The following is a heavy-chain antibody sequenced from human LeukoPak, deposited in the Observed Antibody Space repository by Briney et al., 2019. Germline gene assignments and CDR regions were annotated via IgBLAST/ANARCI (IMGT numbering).Heavy chain of an antibody. V-gene: IGHV1-46*01. CDR3: ARGSPYAHRSFDI. Sequence: ASVKVSCKASGYTFTSYGISWVRQAPGQGLEWMGIINPSGGSTSYAQKFQGRVTMTRDTSTSTVYMELSSLRSEDTAVYYCARGSPYAHRSFDIWGQGTMVTVSS. CDR2: INPSGGST. D-gene: IGHD1-14*01. J-gene: IGHJ3*02. CDR1: GYTFTSYG.